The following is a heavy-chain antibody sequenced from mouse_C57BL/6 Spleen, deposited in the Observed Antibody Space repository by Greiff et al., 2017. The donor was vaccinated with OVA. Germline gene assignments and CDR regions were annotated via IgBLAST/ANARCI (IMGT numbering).Heavy chain of an antibody. CDR2: ISSGSSTI. CDR3: ARIYYYGSSYGYAMDY. V-gene: IGHV5-17*01. Sequence: EVQVVESGGGLVKPGGSLKLSCAASGFTFSDYGMHWVRQAPEKGLEWVAYISSGSSTIYYADTVKGRFTISRDNAKNTLFLQMTSLRSEDTAMYYCARIYYYGSSYGYAMDYWGQGTSVTVSS. D-gene: IGHD1-1*01. CDR1: GFTFSDYG. J-gene: IGHJ4*01.